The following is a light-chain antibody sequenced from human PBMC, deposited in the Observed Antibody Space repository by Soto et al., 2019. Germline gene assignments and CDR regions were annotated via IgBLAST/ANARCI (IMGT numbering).Light chain of an antibody. CDR3: QRRSECPPFT. V-gene: IGKV3-11*01. J-gene: IGKJ2*01. Sequence: EIVLTQSPATLSLSPGERATISCRASQSVGSYLAWYQQKHGQAPRLLIYDSSNRATGIPARLSGSVSGTDFTLTIRSLEPEDFAVYYCQRRSECPPFTFGTWTKL. CDR2: DSS. CDR1: QSVGSY.